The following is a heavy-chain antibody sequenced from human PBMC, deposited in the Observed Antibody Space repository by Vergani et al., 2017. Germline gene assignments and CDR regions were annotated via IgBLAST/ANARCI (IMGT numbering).Heavy chain of an antibody. D-gene: IGHD3-22*01. J-gene: IGHJ4*02. CDR2: IYHSGST. V-gene: IGHV4-30-4*08. Sequence: QVHLQESGPGLVKSSQTLSLTCTVSGVSFRSADYYWSWIRQPPGKGLEWIGYIYHSGSTSYSPSLKSRVTISVDKSKNQFSLKLSSVTAADTAVYYCASNGYYCLDYWGRGTLVTVSS. CDR3: ASNGYYCLDY. CDR1: GVSFRSADYY.